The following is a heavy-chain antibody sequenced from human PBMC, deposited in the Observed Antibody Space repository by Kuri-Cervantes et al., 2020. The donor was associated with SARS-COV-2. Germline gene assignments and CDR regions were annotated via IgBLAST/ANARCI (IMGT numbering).Heavy chain of an antibody. CDR3: ARDVTIFGVVTYYFDY. D-gene: IGHD3-3*01. V-gene: IGHV3-21*01. CDR1: GFTFSSYS. CDR2: ISSSSSYI. Sequence: GESLKISCAASGFTFSSYSMNWVRQAPGKGLEWVSSISSSSSYIYYADSVKGRFTISRDNAKNSLYLQMNSLRAEDTAVYYCARDVTIFGVVTYYFDYWGQGTLVTVSS. J-gene: IGHJ4*02.